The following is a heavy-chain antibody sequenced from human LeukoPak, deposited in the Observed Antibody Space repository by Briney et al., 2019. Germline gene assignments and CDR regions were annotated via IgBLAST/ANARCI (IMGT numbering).Heavy chain of an antibody. V-gene: IGHV3-30*02. CDR2: IRYDGSNK. D-gene: IGHD5-12*01. Sequence: GGSLRLSCAASGFTFSSYGMHWVRQAPGKGLEWVAFIRYDGSNKYYADSVKGRFTISRDDSKSTLYLQMNSLRAEDTAVYYCAGGTYSGYDSWGQGTLVTVSS. J-gene: IGHJ5*02. CDR3: AGGTYSGYDS. CDR1: GFTFSSYG.